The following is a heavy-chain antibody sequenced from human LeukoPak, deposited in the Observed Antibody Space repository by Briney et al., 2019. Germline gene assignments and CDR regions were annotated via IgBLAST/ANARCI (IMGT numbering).Heavy chain of an antibody. V-gene: IGHV4-34*01. Sequence: SETPSLTCAVYGGSFSGYYWSWIRQPPGKGLEWIGEINHSGSTNYNPSLKSRVTISVDTSKNQFSLKLSSVTAADTAVYYCARVRLWFGEYYFDYWGQGTLVTVSS. J-gene: IGHJ4*02. CDR1: GGSFSGYY. CDR3: ARVRLWFGEYYFDY. D-gene: IGHD3-10*01. CDR2: INHSGST.